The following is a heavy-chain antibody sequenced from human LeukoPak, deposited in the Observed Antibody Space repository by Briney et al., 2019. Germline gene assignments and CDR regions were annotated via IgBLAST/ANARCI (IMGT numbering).Heavy chain of an antibody. D-gene: IGHD3-16*01. CDR1: GGSLSGYY. V-gene: IGHV4-34*01. J-gene: IGHJ4*02. Sequence: SETLSVSRGVNGGSLSGYYRSWIRQSPTKELEWIGEINHSGSTNYNPSLQSRVTISVDTSKNQFYLNLKSMTAADTAVYYCARRRWSSLAVIGYWGRG. CDR2: INHSGST. CDR3: ARRRWSSLAVIGY.